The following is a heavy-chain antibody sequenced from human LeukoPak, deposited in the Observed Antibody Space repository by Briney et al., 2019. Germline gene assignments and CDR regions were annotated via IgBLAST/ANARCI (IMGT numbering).Heavy chain of an antibody. V-gene: IGHV3-33*01. J-gene: IGHJ4*02. D-gene: IGHD3-22*01. Sequence: GGSLRLSCAASGFTFSSYGMHWVRQAPGKGLEWVAVIWYDGSNKYYADSVKGRFTISRDNSKNTLYLQMNSLRAEDTAVYYCARAGGHSGYYYLDYWGQGTLVAVSS. CDR1: GFTFSSYG. CDR2: IWYDGSNK. CDR3: ARAGGHSGYYYLDY.